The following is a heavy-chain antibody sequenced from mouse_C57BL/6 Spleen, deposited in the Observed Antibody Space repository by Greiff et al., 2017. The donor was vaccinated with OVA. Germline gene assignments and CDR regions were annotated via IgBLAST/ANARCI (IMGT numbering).Heavy chain of an antibody. Sequence: QVQLQQSGPELVKPGASVKISCKASGYAFSSSWMNWVKQRPGKGLEWIGRIYPGDGDTNYNGKFKGKATLTADQSSSTAYMQLSSLTSEDSAVYFCAIYYGSSYVWYFDVWGTGTTVTVSS. CDR3: AIYYGSSYVWYFDV. J-gene: IGHJ1*03. V-gene: IGHV1-82*01. CDR1: GYAFSSSW. D-gene: IGHD1-1*01. CDR2: IYPGDGDT.